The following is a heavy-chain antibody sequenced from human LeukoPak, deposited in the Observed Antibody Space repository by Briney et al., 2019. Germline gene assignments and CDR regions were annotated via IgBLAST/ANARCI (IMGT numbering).Heavy chain of an antibody. CDR1: GFTFGDYA. Sequence: GGSLRLSCTASGFTFGDYAMSWVRQAPGKGLEWVSAISGSGGSTYYADSVKGRFTISRDNSKNTLYLQMNSLRAEDTAVYYCAKDPVQKYCSGGSCYQTSYWGQGTLVTVSS. D-gene: IGHD2-15*01. J-gene: IGHJ4*02. V-gene: IGHV3-23*01. CDR3: AKDPVQKYCSGGSCYQTSY. CDR2: ISGSGGST.